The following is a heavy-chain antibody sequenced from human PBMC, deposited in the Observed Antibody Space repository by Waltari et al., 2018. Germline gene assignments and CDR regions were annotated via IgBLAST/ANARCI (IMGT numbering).Heavy chain of an antibody. D-gene: IGHD1-26*01. Sequence: QVQLQESGPGLVKPSETLSLTCAVYGGSFSGYYWSWIRQPPGKGLEWIGEINHSGSTNYNPSLKSRVTISVDTSKNQFSLKLSSVTAADTAVYYCARHPSGSLPLFGYWGQGTLVTVSS. CDR1: GGSFSGYY. J-gene: IGHJ4*02. CDR2: INHSGST. V-gene: IGHV4-34*01. CDR3: ARHPSGSLPLFGY.